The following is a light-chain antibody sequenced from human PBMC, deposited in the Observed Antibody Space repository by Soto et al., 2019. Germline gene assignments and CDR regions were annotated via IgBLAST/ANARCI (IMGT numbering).Light chain of an antibody. Sequence: QSALTQPASVSGSPGQSITISCTGTSSDVGAYNYVSWYRQYPGTPPQLVISEVTKRPSGVPDRFSGSKSANTASLTVSGLQAEDEADYYCSSHAGGGKFVFGTGAKVTVL. CDR2: EVT. CDR1: SSDVGAYNY. V-gene: IGLV2-8*01. J-gene: IGLJ1*01. CDR3: SSHAGGGKFV.